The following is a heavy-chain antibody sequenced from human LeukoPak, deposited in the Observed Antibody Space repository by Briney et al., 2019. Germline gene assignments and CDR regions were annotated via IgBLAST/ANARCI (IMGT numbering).Heavy chain of an antibody. CDR1: GGSITSHY. J-gene: IGHJ3*02. D-gene: IGHD3-22*01. CDR3: TRLLDNDSSGDPDTFDM. CDR2: IYYSGRP. V-gene: IGHV4-59*08. Sequence: SETLSLTCTVSGGSITSHYWSWIRQAPGKGLEWIGFIYYSGRPKYNPSLQSRVTISLDTSGKKFSLKVTSVTAADTAVYYCTRLLDNDSSGDPDTFDMWGQGTVVTESS.